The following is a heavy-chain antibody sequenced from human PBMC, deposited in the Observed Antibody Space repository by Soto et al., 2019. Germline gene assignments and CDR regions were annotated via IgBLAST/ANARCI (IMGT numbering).Heavy chain of an antibody. CDR1: GGTFSSYT. V-gene: IGHV1-69*08. CDR3: AREPGGASGYYYYYGMDV. Sequence: QVQLVQSGAEVKKPGSSVKVSCKASGGTFSSYTISWVRQAPGQGLEWMGRIIPILGIANYAQKFQGRVTITADNSTSTAYMELSSLRSEDTAVYYCAREPGGASGYYYYYGMDVWGQGTTVTVSS. J-gene: IGHJ6*02. CDR2: IIPILGIA. D-gene: IGHD1-26*01.